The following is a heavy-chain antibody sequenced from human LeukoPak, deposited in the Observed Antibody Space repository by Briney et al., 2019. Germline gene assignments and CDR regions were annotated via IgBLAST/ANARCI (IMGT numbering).Heavy chain of an antibody. J-gene: IGHJ5*02. CDR2: ISGSGGST. D-gene: IGHD5-18*01. CDR1: GFTFSSYA. V-gene: IGHV3-23*01. Sequence: GGSLRLSCAASGFTFSSYAMGWVRQAPGKGLEWVSAISGSGGSTYYADSVTGRFTISRGNSKNTLYLQMNSLRAEDTAVYYCAKDLTLWVQCHASWGQGTLVTVSS. CDR3: AKDLTLWVQCHAS.